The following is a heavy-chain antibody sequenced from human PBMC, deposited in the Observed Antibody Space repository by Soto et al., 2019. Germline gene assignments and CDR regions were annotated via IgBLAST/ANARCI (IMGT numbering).Heavy chain of an antibody. CDR3: ARVIDLLTVWYAFDI. D-gene: IGHD3-16*01. CDR1: GGSFSAYY. CDR2: INHSGDT. V-gene: IGHV4-34*01. Sequence: QVQLQQWGAGLLRPSETLSLTCAVYGGSFSAYYWTWIRQPPGKGLEWIGDINHSGDTNYNPSLKGRVTISVDTAKNQFSLKLSSVTAADTAVYYCARVIDLLTVWYAFDIWGQGTIVTVSS. J-gene: IGHJ3*02.